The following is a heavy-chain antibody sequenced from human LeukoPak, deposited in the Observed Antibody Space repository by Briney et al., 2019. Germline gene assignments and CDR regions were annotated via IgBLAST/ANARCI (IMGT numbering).Heavy chain of an antibody. CDR2: IHYSGNT. V-gene: IGHV4-39*01. Sequence: PSETLSLTCTVSGGSISSRYYYWGWIRQSPGKGLEWIGSIHYSGNTYYNPSLKSRVTISVDTSKTQFSLKLSSVTAADTAVYYCARSINNWFDPWGQGTLVTVSS. CDR3: ARSINNWFDP. D-gene: IGHD6-6*01. J-gene: IGHJ5*02. CDR1: GGSISSRYYY.